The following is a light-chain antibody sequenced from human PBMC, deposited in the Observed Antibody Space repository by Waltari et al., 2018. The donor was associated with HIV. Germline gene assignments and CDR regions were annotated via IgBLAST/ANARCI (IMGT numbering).Light chain of an antibody. CDR3: QAAAPSGTSVA. CDR2: RDS. V-gene: IGLV3-25*03. J-gene: IGLJ2*01. Sequence: SSDLTQAPSVSVSPGQTASISCSGHELALQFVHWYQEQAGQAPVLVISRDSERPLGIPERFSGSRSGSLATLTITGVLADDEADYYCQAAAPSGTSVAFGGGTKLTVL. CDR1: ELALQF.